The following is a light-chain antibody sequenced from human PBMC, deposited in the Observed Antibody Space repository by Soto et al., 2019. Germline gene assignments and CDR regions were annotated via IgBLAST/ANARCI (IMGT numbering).Light chain of an antibody. Sequence: SQRVRTNLAWYQQRPGQGPRLLIHYSSTRASDIRARFSGSRSGTEFTLTISSLQSEDFVVYYCQHNNSWPPINIGQGTRLEIK. CDR3: QHNNSWPPIN. CDR2: YSS. V-gene: IGKV3D-15*01. J-gene: IGKJ5*01. CDR1: QRVRTN.